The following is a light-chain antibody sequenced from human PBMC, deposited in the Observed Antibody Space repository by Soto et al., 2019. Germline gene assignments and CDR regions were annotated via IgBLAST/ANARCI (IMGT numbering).Light chain of an antibody. CDR3: QTWGSGIHVL. J-gene: IGLJ2*01. V-gene: IGLV4-69*01. Sequence: QLVLTQSPSASASLGASVKLTCTLSSGHSSYAIAWRQQQPEKGPRYLMKLNSDGSHSKGDGIPDRFSGSSSGAERYLTISSLQSEDEADYYCQTWGSGIHVLFGGGTKLTVL. CDR1: SGHSSYA. CDR2: LNSDGSH.